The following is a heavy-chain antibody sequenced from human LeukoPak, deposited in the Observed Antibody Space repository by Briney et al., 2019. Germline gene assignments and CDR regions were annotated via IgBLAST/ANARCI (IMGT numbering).Heavy chain of an antibody. CDR2: INPNSGGT. Sequence: ASVKVSCKTSGYTFTGYYIHWVRQAPGQGLEWMGWINPNSGGTNYTQKFQGRVTMTRDTSISTAYMELSRLRSDDTAVYYCARGARMYYYDSSGYNDYWGQGTLVTVSS. D-gene: IGHD3-22*01. J-gene: IGHJ4*02. CDR1: GYTFTGYY. CDR3: ARGARMYYYDSSGYNDY. V-gene: IGHV1-2*02.